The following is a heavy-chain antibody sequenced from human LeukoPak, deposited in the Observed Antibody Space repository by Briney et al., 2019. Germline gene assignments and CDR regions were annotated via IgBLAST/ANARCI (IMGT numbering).Heavy chain of an antibody. J-gene: IGHJ4*02. CDR2: ISASGGST. D-gene: IGHD5-24*01. V-gene: IGHV3-23*01. CDR3: AKDMWGDGYKFDS. Sequence: GGSLRLSCAASGFAFGTYGVSWVRQAPGKGLEWVSGISASGGSTFYADSVKGRFTISRDNSKNMLYLQMNNVRAEDTALYYCAKDMWGDGYKFDSWGQGTPVTVSS. CDR1: GFAFGTYG.